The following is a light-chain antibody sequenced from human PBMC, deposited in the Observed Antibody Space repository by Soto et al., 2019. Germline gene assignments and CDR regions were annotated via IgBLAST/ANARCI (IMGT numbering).Light chain of an antibody. CDR3: QQYGHSPHT. CDR2: GAS. CDR1: QSVDSIY. Sequence: ENVLTQSPDTLSLSPGERATLSCSASQSVDSIYLAWYQQKPGQAPRLLIYGASNRATGMPDRFSGSGSGTDFTLRISRLEPEDFSVYCCQQYGHSPHTFGQGTKVEL. J-gene: IGKJ1*01. V-gene: IGKV3-20*01.